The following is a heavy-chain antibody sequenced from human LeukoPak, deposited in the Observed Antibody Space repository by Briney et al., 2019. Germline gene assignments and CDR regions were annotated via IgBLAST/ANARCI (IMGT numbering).Heavy chain of an antibody. CDR3: ARDLAVAGPYYFDY. CDR2: ISYDGSNK. Sequence: SCMASGGTFSSYAMHWVRQAPGKGLEWVAVISYDGSNKYYADSVKGRFTISRDNSKNTLYLQMNSLRAEDTAVYYCARDLAVAGPYYFDYWGQGTLVTVSS. CDR1: GGTFSSYA. V-gene: IGHV3-30-3*01. J-gene: IGHJ4*02. D-gene: IGHD6-19*01.